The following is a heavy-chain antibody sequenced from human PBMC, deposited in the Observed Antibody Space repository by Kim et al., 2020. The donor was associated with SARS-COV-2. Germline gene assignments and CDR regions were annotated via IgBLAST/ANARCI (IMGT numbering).Heavy chain of an antibody. CDR2: ISSSSSTI. D-gene: IGHD3-22*01. Sequence: GGSLRLSCAASGFTFSSYSMNWVRQAPGKGLEWVSYISSSSSTIYYADSVKGRFTISRDNAKNSLYLQMNSLRDEDTAVYYCARDDTLNTMTDDLTWGQGTLVTVSS. J-gene: IGHJ4*02. V-gene: IGHV3-48*02. CDR1: GFTFSSYS. CDR3: ARDDTLNTMTDDLT.